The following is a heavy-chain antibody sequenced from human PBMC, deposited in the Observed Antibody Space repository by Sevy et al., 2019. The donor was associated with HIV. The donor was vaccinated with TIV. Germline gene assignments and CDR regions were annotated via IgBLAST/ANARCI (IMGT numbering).Heavy chain of an antibody. D-gene: IGHD3-22*01. CDR1: GFTFSSYD. CDR3: ARDPSTYYYDSSGHRFDY. J-gene: IGHJ4*02. Sequence: GGSLRLSCAASGFTFSSYDMHWVRQAPGKGLEWVAVIWNDGSNKYYADSVKGRFTISRDNSKNTLYLQMNSLRAEDTAVYYCARDPSTYYYDSSGHRFDYWGQGTLVTVSS. CDR2: IWNDGSNK. V-gene: IGHV3-33*01.